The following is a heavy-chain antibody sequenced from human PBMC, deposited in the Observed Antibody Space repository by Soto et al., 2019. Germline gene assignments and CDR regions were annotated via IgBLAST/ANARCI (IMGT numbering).Heavy chain of an antibody. V-gene: IGHV3-74*01. D-gene: IGHD6-13*01. J-gene: IGHJ5*02. CDR3: AKDSWYLDL. CDR1: GFVFTNFW. Sequence: PGGSLRLSCEASGFVFTNFWMHWVRHVPGKGLVWVARIDTSGHSTNYAESVKGRFTISRDNAKNTVSLQMNSLRVEDTGVYYCAKDSWYLDLWSQGSQVTAPQ. CDR2: IDTSGHST.